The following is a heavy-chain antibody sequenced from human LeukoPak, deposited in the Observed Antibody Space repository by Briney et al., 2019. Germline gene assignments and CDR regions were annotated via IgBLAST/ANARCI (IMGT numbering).Heavy chain of an antibody. CDR3: AKASYGDPTLIDY. CDR1: GFTFSSYG. J-gene: IGHJ4*01. CDR2: IWYDGSNK. Sequence: GGSLRVSCAASGFTFSSYGMHGVRQAPGKGLEWVAVIWYDGSNKYYADSVKGRFTISRDNSKNTLYLQMNSLRAEDTAVYYCAKASYGDPTLIDYWGQGTLVTVSS. V-gene: IGHV3-33*06. D-gene: IGHD4-17*01.